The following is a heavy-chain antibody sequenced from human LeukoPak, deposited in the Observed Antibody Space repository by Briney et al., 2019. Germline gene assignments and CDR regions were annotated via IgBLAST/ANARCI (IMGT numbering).Heavy chain of an antibody. CDR3: ARHGSGYGVGYGAFDI. CDR1: GGSISTYY. Sequence: SETLSLTCTVSGGSISTYYWSWLRQPPGKGLEWIGYIYHSGITNYNSSLKSRVTISVDTSKSQFSLKLSSMTAADTAVYFCARHGSGYGVGYGAFDIWGQGTMVTVSS. CDR2: IYHSGIT. D-gene: IGHD5-18*01. J-gene: IGHJ3*02. V-gene: IGHV4-59*08.